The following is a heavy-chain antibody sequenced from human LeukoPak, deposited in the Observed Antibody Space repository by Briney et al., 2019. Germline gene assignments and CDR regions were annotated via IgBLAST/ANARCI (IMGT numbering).Heavy chain of an antibody. Sequence: QPGGSLRLSCAASGFIFRSYEMNWVRQAPGKGLEWLSYIGGSGTTIYYADSVKVRFTISRDNAKNSLYLQRYGLRAEDTAVYYCAREDTVDAFDIWGQGTMVTVSS. CDR1: GFIFRSYE. CDR2: IGGSGTTI. V-gene: IGHV3-48*03. J-gene: IGHJ3*02. D-gene: IGHD4-17*01. CDR3: AREDTVDAFDI.